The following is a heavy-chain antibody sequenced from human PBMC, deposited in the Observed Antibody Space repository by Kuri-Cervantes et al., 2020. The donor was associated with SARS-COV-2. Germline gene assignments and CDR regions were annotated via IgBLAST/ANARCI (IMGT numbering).Heavy chain of an antibody. V-gene: IGHV3-23*01. Sequence: GGSLRLSCAASRFRFSSYDMAWVRQAPGKGLEWVSGISGSGGTTYYADSVKGRFTISRDNSKNTLYLQMNSLRAEDTAVYYCALYGDYYYWGQGTLVTVSS. CDR3: ALYGDYYY. D-gene: IGHD4-17*01. CDR2: ISGSGGTT. CDR1: RFRFSSYD. J-gene: IGHJ4*02.